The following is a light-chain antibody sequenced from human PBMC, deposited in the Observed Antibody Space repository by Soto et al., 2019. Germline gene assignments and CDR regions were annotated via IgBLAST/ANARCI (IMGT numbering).Light chain of an antibody. CDR3: SSYTSTYSLV. CDR2: DVN. V-gene: IGLV2-14*03. J-gene: IGLJ1*01. CDR1: IDDIGAYDY. Sequence: QSVLTRPASVSGSPGQSVTISCTGTIDDIGAYDYVSWYQQRPGSAPQLIIYDVNNRPSGTSHRFPGSKSVHTAYLTISGLQSDDEATYHCSSYTSTYSLVFGTGTKVTVL.